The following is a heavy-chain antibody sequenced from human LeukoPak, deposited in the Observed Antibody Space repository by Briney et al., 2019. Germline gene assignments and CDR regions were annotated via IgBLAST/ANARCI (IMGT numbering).Heavy chain of an antibody. V-gene: IGHV4-59*08. J-gene: IGHJ4*01. Sequence: SETLSLTCTVSGGSMRSHYWGWVRQPPGKGLEWIGYIYDGGTTNYNSSFQSRVTISVDTSKNQFSLKLSSVTAADTAVYYCARHDGVVVLHGGLDYWGQGILVSVSS. D-gene: IGHD3-22*01. CDR3: ARHDGVVVLHGGLDY. CDR1: GGSMRSHY. CDR2: IYDGGTT.